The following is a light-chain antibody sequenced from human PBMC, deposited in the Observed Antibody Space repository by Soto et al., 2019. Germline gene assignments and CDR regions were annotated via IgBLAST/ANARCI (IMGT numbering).Light chain of an antibody. Sequence: QSVLTQPASVSGSPGQSITISCSGTSSDVGGYDYVSWYQQHPGKAPKLMIYEVSYRPSGVSNRFSGSKSGNTASLTISGLQAEDEADYYCTSYTSSITYVFGTGTKVTVL. J-gene: IGLJ1*01. V-gene: IGLV2-14*03. CDR1: SSDVGGYDY. CDR3: TSYTSSITYV. CDR2: EVS.